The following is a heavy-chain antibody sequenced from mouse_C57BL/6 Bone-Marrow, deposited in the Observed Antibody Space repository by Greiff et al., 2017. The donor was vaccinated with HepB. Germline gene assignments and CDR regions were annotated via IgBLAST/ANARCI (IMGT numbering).Heavy chain of an antibody. CDR3: ARKDYGRGMGY. CDR1: GFSLTSYG. Sequence: QVQLQQSGPGLVQPSQSLSITCTVSGFSLTSYGVHWVRQSPGKGLEWLGVIGSGGSTDYNAAFISRLSTSKDNSESQVFFKMNSLQADDTAIYYCARKDYGRGMGYWCRGTSVTVTS. CDR2: IGSGGST. D-gene: IGHD1-1*01. V-gene: IGHV2-2*01. J-gene: IGHJ4*01.